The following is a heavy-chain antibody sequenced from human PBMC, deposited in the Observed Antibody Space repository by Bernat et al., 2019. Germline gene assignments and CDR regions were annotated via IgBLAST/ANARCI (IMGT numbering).Heavy chain of an antibody. V-gene: IGHV3-30*04. CDR2: VSYDGRNK. J-gene: IGHJ6*02. CDR1: GFTFSDYS. D-gene: IGHD6-25*01. Sequence: QVQLVESGGGVVQPGRSLRLSCAASGFTFSDYSLHWVRQAPGKGLEWVAVVSYDGRNKYYADSVQARFIISRDDSENTLYLQMDSLKSEDTAVYYCVRDGAALYSYHGMDVWGRGTTVTVSS. CDR3: VRDGAALYSYHGMDV.